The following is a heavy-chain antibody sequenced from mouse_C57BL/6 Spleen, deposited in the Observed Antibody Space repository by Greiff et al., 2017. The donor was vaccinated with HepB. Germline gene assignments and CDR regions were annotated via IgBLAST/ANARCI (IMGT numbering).Heavy chain of an antibody. Sequence: EVQRVESGGGLVKPGGSLKLSCAASGFTFSDYGMHWVRQAPEKGLEWVAYISSGSSTIYYADTVKGRFTISRDNAKNTLFLHMTSLRSEDTAMYYCARDYYGSSYAMDYWGQGTSVTVSS. CDR1: GFTFSDYG. J-gene: IGHJ4*01. CDR3: ARDYYGSSYAMDY. CDR2: ISSGSSTI. V-gene: IGHV5-17*01. D-gene: IGHD1-1*01.